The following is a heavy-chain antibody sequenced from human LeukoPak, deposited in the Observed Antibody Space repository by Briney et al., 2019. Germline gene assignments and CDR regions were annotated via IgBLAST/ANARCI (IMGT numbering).Heavy chain of an antibody. D-gene: IGHD3-16*01. V-gene: IGHV4-59*01. Sequence: SETLSLTCTVSGGSIGTYYWSWIRQSPGKGLEWIGYIYVTGSTRYNPSLNSRVTISVDTSKNQFALKLSSVTAADTAVYYCARVVGGVGLDYWGQGTLVTVSS. CDR3: ARVVGGVGLDY. CDR2: IYVTGST. J-gene: IGHJ4*02. CDR1: GGSIGTYY.